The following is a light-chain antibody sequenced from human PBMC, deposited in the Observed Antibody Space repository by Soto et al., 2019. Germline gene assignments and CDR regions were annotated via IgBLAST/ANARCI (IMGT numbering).Light chain of an antibody. CDR1: QSISSW. Sequence: GDRFTITCRASQSISSWLDCYQQKPGKAPKRLIYAASSLQSGVPSRFSGSGSGTEFTLTISSLQPEDFATYYCLQHNSYPWTFGQGTKVDIK. CDR2: AAS. CDR3: LQHNSYPWT. V-gene: IGKV1-17*01. J-gene: IGKJ1*01.